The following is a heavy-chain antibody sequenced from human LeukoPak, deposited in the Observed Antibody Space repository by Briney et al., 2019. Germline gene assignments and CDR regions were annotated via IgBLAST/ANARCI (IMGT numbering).Heavy chain of an antibody. CDR1: GGSFSGYY. V-gene: IGHV4-59*01. CDR3: ARGRGYSYGVHFDY. CDR2: IYYSGST. J-gene: IGHJ4*02. Sequence: EPSETLSLTCAVYGGSFSGYYWSWIRQPPGKGLEWIGYIYYSGSTNYNPSLKSRVTISVDTSKNQFSLKLSSVTAADTAVYYCARGRGYSYGVHFDYWGQGTLVTVSS. D-gene: IGHD5-18*01.